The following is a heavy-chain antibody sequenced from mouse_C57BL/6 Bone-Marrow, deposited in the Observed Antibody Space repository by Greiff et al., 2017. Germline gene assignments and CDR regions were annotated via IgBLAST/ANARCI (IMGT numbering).Heavy chain of an antibody. Sequence: QVHVKQPGAELVKPGASVKLSCKASGYTFTSYWMHWVKQRPGQGLEWIGMIHPNSGSTNYNEKFKSKATLTVDKSSSTAYMQLSSLTSEDSAVYYCARVWLRYYVDYWGQGTTLTVSS. V-gene: IGHV1-64*01. J-gene: IGHJ2*01. CDR3: ARVWLRYYVDY. CDR1: GYTFTSYW. CDR2: IHPNSGST. D-gene: IGHD2-2*01.